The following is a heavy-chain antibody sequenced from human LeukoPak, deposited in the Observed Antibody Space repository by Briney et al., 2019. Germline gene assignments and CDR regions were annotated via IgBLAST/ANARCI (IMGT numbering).Heavy chain of an antibody. D-gene: IGHD6-19*01. Sequence: SEGSLRLSCAASGFTFSSFTMLWVRQAPGKGLEWVALISYDGSNKYYADSVKGRFTISRDNSKNTLYLQMNSLRAEDTAVYCCARELPNSSGLYWGQGTLVTVSS. CDR2: ISYDGSNK. CDR3: ARELPNSSGLY. CDR1: GFTFSSFT. J-gene: IGHJ4*02. V-gene: IGHV3-30-3*01.